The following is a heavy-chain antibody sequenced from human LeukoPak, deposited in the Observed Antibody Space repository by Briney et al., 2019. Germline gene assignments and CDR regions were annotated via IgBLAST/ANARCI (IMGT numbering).Heavy chain of an antibody. D-gene: IGHD3-3*01. CDR3: ARVPPDSWSAYLHMDV. J-gene: IGHJ6*02. Sequence: ASVKVSCKASGYTFSSYYIHWVRQAPGQGLEWMGIINPRGGSTTYAQKFQGRLTMTRDTSTSTVYMELSSLRSEDTAVYYCARVPPDSWSAYLHMDVWGQGTTVIVSS. V-gene: IGHV1-46*01. CDR2: INPRGGST. CDR1: GYTFSSYY.